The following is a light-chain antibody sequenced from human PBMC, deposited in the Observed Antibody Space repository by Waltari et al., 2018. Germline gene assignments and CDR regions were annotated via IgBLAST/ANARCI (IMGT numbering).Light chain of an antibody. CDR2: EVS. Sequence: PGQSITISCTGTSSDVGGYNYVSWYQQHPGKAPKLMIYEVSNRPSGVSNRFSGSKSGNTASLTISGLQAEDEADYYCSSYTSSSIPYVFGTGTKVTVL. CDR1: SSDVGGYNY. CDR3: SSYTSSSIPYV. J-gene: IGLJ1*01. V-gene: IGLV2-14*01.